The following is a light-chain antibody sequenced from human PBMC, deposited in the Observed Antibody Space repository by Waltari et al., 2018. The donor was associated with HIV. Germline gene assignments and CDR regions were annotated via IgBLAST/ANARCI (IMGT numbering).Light chain of an antibody. CDR2: QDH. CDR3: QTWDSDNYV. Sequence: SYDLTQPPSVSVSTGQTTSITCSGDNLGAKYVCWYQQKPGQSPIMIIYQDHKRPSGIPERFSGSNSGTTATLTITGTQAVDEADYYCQTWDSDNYVFGPGTKVTVL. CDR1: NLGAKY. V-gene: IGLV3-1*01. J-gene: IGLJ1*01.